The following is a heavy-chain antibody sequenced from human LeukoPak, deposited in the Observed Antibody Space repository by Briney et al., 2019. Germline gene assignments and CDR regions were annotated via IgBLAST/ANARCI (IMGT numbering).Heavy chain of an antibody. J-gene: IGHJ6*03. D-gene: IGHD3-10*01. Sequence: MPSETLSLTCTVSGGSISSGSYYWSWIRQPAGKGLEWIGRIYTSGSTNYNPSLKSRVTISADTSKNQFSLKLSSVTAADTAVYYCARTIPKYYYGSGTPGGYYYYMDVWGKGTTVTVSS. V-gene: IGHV4-61*02. CDR2: IYTSGST. CDR1: GGSISSGSYY. CDR3: ARTIPKYYYGSGTPGGYYYYMDV.